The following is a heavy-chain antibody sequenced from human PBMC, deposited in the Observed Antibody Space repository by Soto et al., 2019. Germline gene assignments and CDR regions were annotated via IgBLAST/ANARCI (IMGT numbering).Heavy chain of an antibody. CDR3: AKDRYSRSAYYYFGMAA. Sequence: DVQLVESGGGLVQPGRSLRLSCAASGFIFDDYAMHWVRQAPGKGLEWVAVISGNSGSLGYADSVKRRFTISIDNAKSSLYLQMNRLRAEDTALYYCAKDRYSRSAYYYFGMAAWGQGTTVTVSS. V-gene: IGHV3-9*01. CDR2: ISGNSGSL. D-gene: IGHD3-10*01. J-gene: IGHJ6*02. CDR1: GFIFDDYA.